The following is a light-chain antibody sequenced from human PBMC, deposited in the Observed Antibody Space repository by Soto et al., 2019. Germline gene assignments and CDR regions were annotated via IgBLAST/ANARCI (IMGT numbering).Light chain of an antibody. J-gene: IGKJ3*01. CDR1: QSVSGSF. CDR2: DAS. Sequence: EIVLTQSPGALSLSPGEGATLSCRASQSVSGSFLAWYQQKPVQAPRLLIYDASNRATGIPDRFSGSGSGTDFTLTISRLEPEDFAVYYCQQYATSPLTFGPGTKVDIE. CDR3: QQYATSPLT. V-gene: IGKV3-20*01.